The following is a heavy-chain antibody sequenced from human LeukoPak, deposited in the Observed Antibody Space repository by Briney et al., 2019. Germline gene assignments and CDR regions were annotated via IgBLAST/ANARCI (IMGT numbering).Heavy chain of an antibody. D-gene: IGHD5-12*01. J-gene: IGHJ4*02. CDR3: ARGRGGYDRAFDY. CDR2: IIPIFGTA. CDR1: GGTFSSYA. V-gene: IGHV1-69*05. Sequence: SVKVSCKASGGTFSSYAISWVRQAPGQGLEWMGGIIPIFGTANYAQKFQGRVTITTDESTSTAYMELSSLRSEDTAVYYCARGRGGYDRAFDYWGQGTPVTVSS.